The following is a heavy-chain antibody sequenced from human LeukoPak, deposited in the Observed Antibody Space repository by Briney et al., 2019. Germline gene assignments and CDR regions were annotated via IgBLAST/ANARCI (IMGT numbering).Heavy chain of an antibody. CDR1: GFSLSISG. Sequence: PGGSLRLSCEASGFSLSISGMNWVRQAPGKGLEWVSYISSSSDLMSYVDSVKGRFTVSRDNAKNSLYLQMNSLRAEDTAVYYCARRYCSSTSCLFDYWGQGTLVIVSS. CDR3: ARRYCSSTSCLFDY. V-gene: IGHV3-48*04. CDR2: ISSSSDLM. D-gene: IGHD2-2*01. J-gene: IGHJ4*02.